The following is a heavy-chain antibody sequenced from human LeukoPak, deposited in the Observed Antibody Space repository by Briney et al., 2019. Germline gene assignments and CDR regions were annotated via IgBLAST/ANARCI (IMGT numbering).Heavy chain of an antibody. CDR2: IIPIFGTA. Sequence: GSSVTVSCKASGGTFSSYAINWVRQAPGQGLEWMGGIIPIFGTANYAQKFQGRVTITADEPTRTAYMELTYVRSDDTAVYYCTIIPNVILFTHYFEYWGQGTLVTVSS. J-gene: IGHJ4*02. D-gene: IGHD2-21*01. V-gene: IGHV1-69*01. CDR1: GGTFSSYA. CDR3: TIIPNVILFTHYFEY.